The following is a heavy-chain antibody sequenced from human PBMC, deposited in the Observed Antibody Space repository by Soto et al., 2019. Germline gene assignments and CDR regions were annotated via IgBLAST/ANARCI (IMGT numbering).Heavy chain of an antibody. CDR1: GGTFSSNA. V-gene: IGHV1-69*06. Sequence: QVQLVQSGAEVKKPGSSVKVSCKASGGTFSSNAISWVRQAPGQGLEWMGGIIPIYASPNYAQNFQGRVTATADKATSTAYLELSRLKFADSAIYYCAVTVTGSRSPLAHWGRGTLVIVSS. CDR2: IIPIYASP. CDR3: AVTVTGSRSPLAH. D-gene: IGHD3-9*01. J-gene: IGHJ4*02.